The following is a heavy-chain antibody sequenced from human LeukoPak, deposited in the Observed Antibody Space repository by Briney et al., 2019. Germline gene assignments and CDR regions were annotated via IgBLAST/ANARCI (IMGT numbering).Heavy chain of an antibody. CDR3: VGWINRIAAAGTHDAFD. D-gene: IGHD6-13*01. V-gene: IGHV3-21*01. J-gene: IGHJ3*02. CDR2: ISSSSSDI. CDR1: GFTFSSYS. Sequence: PGGSLRLSCAASGFTFSSYSMNWVRQAPGKGLEWVSSISSSSSDIYYADSVKGRFTISRDNAKNSLYLQMNSLRAEDTAVYYCVGWINRIAAAGTHDAFDMGPRDKGHRLF.